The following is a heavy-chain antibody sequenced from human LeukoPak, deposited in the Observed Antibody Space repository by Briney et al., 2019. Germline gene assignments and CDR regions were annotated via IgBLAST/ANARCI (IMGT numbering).Heavy chain of an antibody. CDR3: AREERGYSYGYPSYGMDV. CDR1: GGSFSGYY. V-gene: IGHV4-34*01. D-gene: IGHD5-18*01. J-gene: IGHJ6*02. Sequence: SETLSLTCAVYGGSFSGYYWSWIRQPPGKGLEWIGEINHSGSTNYNPSLKSRVTISVDTSKNQFSLKLSSVTAADTAVYYCAREERGYSYGYPSYGMDVWGQGTTVTVSS. CDR2: INHSGST.